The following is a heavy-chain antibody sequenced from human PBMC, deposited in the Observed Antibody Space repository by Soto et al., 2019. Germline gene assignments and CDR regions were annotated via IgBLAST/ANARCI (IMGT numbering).Heavy chain of an antibody. Sequence: GGSLRLSCAASGFTFSSYGMHWVRQAPGKGLEWVAVISYDGSNKYYADSVKGRFTISRDNSKNTLYLQMNSLRAEDTAVYYCAKDRLEWLLFGGMDVWGQGTTVTVSS. CDR3: AKDRLEWLLFGGMDV. CDR1: GFTFSSYG. V-gene: IGHV3-30*18. D-gene: IGHD3-3*01. CDR2: ISYDGSNK. J-gene: IGHJ6*02.